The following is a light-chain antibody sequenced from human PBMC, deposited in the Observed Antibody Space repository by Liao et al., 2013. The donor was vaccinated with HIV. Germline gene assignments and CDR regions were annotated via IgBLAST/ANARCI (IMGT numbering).Light chain of an antibody. CDR2: EDT. CDR1: KLGEKY. Sequence: SYVVTQPPSVSVSPGQTATITCSGDKLGEKYASWYQQKPGQSPVLVIYEDTKRPSGIPERFSGSNSGNTATLTISGTQAMDEADYYCQAWDRSTSYGFGTGTKVTVL. J-gene: IGLJ1*01. CDR3: QAWDRSTSYG. V-gene: IGLV3-1*01.